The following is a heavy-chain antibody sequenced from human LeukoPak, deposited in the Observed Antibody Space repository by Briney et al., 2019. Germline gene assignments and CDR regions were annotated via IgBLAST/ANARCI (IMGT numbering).Heavy chain of an antibody. CDR2: ISGSGGST. V-gene: IGHV3-23*01. Sequence: GGSLRLSCAASGFTFSSYAMSWVRQAPGKGLEWVSAISGSGGSTYYADSVKGRFTISRDNAKNSLYLQMNSLRAEDTAVYYCARVIPLRGFDYWGQGTLVTVSS. CDR3: ARVIPLRGFDY. CDR1: GFTFSSYA. J-gene: IGHJ4*02. D-gene: IGHD3-10*01.